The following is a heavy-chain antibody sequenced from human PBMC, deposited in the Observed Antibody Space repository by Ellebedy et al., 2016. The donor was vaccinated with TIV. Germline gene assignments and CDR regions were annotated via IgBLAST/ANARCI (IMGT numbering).Heavy chain of an antibody. V-gene: IGHV3-23*01. J-gene: IGHJ4*02. Sequence: GGSLRLSXVASGFTFSNYAMSWVLQAPGKGLEWVSAISGSGDRTYYADSVKGRFTISRDNAQNTLYLQMNSLRAEDTAVYYCARDGVWGGDYWGQGTLVTVSS. CDR2: ISGSGDRT. CDR3: ARDGVWGGDY. D-gene: IGHD2-8*01. CDR1: GFTFSNYA.